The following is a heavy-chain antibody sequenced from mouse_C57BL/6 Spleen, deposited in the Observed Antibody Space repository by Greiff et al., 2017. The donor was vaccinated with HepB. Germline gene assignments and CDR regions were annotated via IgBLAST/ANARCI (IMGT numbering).Heavy chain of an antibody. D-gene: IGHD1-1*01. Sequence: QVQLQQPGAELVKPGASVKLSCKASGYTFTSYWMQWVKQRPGQGLEWIGEIDPSDSDTTYNQKFKGKATLTVDTSSSTAYMQLSSLTSEDSAVYYCARRGYGSSYDNYFDYWGQGTTLTVSS. J-gene: IGHJ2*01. CDR3: ARRGYGSSYDNYFDY. V-gene: IGHV1-50*01. CDR1: GYTFTSYW. CDR2: IDPSDSDT.